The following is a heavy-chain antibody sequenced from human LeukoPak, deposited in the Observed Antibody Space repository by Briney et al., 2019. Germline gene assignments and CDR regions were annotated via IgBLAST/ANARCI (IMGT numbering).Heavy chain of an antibody. CDR1: GYSFTSYG. V-gene: IGHV1-18*01. CDR2: ISDYNGNT. J-gene: IGHJ4*02. Sequence: GSVSVSCKASGYSFTSYGISWVRQAPGQGGEWMGWISDYNGNTNYAQKLQGRVTITTDTSTSTASMELRSLRSDDTAVYYCARREQWLVGDDYWGQGTLVTVSS. D-gene: IGHD6-19*01. CDR3: ARREQWLVGDDY.